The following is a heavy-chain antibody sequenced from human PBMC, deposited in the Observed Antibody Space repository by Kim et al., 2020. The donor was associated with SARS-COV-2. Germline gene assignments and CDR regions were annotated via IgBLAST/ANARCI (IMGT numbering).Heavy chain of an antibody. V-gene: IGHV3-30*18. CDR3: AKGAQGSYSFDY. CDR2: ISYDGSNI. D-gene: IGHD1-26*01. CDR1: RFTFSSYG. J-gene: IGHJ4*02. Sequence: GGSLRLSCAASRFTFSSYGMHWVRQTPGKGLEWVAVISYDGSNIYYADSVKGRFTISRDNSKNTLYLQMNSLRAEDTAVYYCAKGAQGSYSFDYWGQGTQVTVSS.